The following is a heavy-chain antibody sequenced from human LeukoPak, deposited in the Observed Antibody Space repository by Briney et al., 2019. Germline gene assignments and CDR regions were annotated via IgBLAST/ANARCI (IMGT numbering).Heavy chain of an antibody. CDR1: GGSISTYY. V-gene: IGHV4-4*07. J-gene: IGHJ5*02. CDR3: ARDAEISLTGWDNWFDP. CDR2: IYTRGST. D-gene: IGHD7-27*01. Sequence: KSSETLSLTCTVSGGSISTYYWSWIRQSAGKGLEWIGRIYTRGSTNYNPSLKSRVTISLDTSKNQFSLKLSSVTAADTAVYYCARDAEISLTGWDNWFDPWGQRTLVTVSS.